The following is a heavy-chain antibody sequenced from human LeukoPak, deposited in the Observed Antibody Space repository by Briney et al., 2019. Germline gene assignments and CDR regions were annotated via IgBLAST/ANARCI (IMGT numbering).Heavy chain of an antibody. Sequence: PSETLSLTCAVYGGSFSGYYWSWICQPPGKGLEWIGEINHSGSTNYNPSLKSRVTISVDTSKNQFSLKLSSVTAADTAVYYCARGSPLWFGELIDYWGQGTLVTVSS. CDR1: GGSFSGYY. J-gene: IGHJ4*02. CDR2: INHSGST. V-gene: IGHV4-34*01. D-gene: IGHD3-10*01. CDR3: ARGSPLWFGELIDY.